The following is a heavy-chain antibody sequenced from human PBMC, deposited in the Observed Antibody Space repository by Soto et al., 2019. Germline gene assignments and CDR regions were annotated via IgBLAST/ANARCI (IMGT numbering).Heavy chain of an antibody. CDR2: IYYSGTT. CDR1: GGSISGGDYY. V-gene: IGHV4-30-4*01. D-gene: IGHD2-8*01. CDR3: ARGVGIVRRTNS. Sequence: QVQLQESGPGLVKPSETLSLTRTVSGGSISGGDYYWTWIRQSPGKGLEWIGNIYYSGTTYYNPSLKTRVTISGDTSNNPFALSLHSMTATDTAGYYFARGVGIVRRTNSWGQGTLVIVST. J-gene: IGHJ4*02.